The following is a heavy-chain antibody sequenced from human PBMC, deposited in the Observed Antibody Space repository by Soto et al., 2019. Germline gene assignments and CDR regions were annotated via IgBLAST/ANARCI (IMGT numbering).Heavy chain of an antibody. CDR3: ARDQLRVTIFGVVRPVYGMDV. V-gene: IGHV4-4*07. Sequence: PSETLSLTCTVSGGSISSYYWSWIRQPAGKGLEWIGRIYTSGSTNYNPSLKSRVTMSVDTSRNQFSLKLSPVTAADTAVYYCARDQLRVTIFGVVRPVYGMDVWGQGTTVTVSS. D-gene: IGHD3-3*01. CDR2: IYTSGST. J-gene: IGHJ6*02. CDR1: GGSISSYY.